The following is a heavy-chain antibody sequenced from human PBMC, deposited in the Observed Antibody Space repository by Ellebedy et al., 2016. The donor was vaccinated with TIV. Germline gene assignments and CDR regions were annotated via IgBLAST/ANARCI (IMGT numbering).Heavy chain of an antibody. CDR1: GASISSSGYF. V-gene: IGHV4-39*07. J-gene: IGHJ4*02. CDR2: VIYSGGT. Sequence: MPSETLSLTCTVSGASISSSGYFCAWIRQPPGEGREWIGSVIYSGGTYYNPSLKSQLTISEDMSKNHFSLSLSSVTAADTAIYYCARGEDILYFDSWGQGTLVTVSS. CDR3: ARGEDILYFDS. D-gene: IGHD3-9*01.